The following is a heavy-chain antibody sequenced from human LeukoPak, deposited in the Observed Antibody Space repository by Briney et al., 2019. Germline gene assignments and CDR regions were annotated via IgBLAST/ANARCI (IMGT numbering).Heavy chain of an antibody. D-gene: IGHD3-10*01. Sequence: AAVKVSCKASGYTFTSYDINWVRQATGQGLEGMGWMNPNSGNTGYAQKFQGRVTMTRNTSISTAYMELSSLRSEDTAVYYCARDLPSNYGSGASDYWGQGTLVTVSS. V-gene: IGHV1-8*01. CDR1: GYTFTSYD. CDR3: ARDLPSNYGSGASDY. CDR2: MNPNSGNT. J-gene: IGHJ4*02.